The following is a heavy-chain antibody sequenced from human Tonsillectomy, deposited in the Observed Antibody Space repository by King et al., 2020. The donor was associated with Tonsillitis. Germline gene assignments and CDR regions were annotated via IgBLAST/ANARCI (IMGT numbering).Heavy chain of an antibody. Sequence: VQLVESGAEVKKPGASVKVSCQASGYDFTGYSIHWVRQAPGHGLEWMGRINPDSGRADYALRFEGRVTMTRDMSIRSAYLELSRLKSDDTAVYFCARDTGGWRAFDDWGQGTLVTVSS. V-gene: IGHV1-2*06. CDR3: ARDTGGWRAFDD. CDR1: GYDFTGYS. CDR2: INPDSGRA. D-gene: IGHD6-19*01. J-gene: IGHJ5*02.